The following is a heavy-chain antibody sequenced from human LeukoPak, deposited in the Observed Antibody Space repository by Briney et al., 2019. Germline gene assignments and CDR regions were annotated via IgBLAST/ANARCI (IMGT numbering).Heavy chain of an antibody. D-gene: IGHD2-2*02. CDR1: GYTLTELS. V-gene: IGHV1-24*01. CDR3: ARGLIYPAWSRAWFDP. Sequence: ASVKVSCKVSGYTLTELSMHWVRQAPGKGLEWMGGLDPEDGETIYAQKFQGRVTMTEDTSTDTAYMELSSLRSEDTAVYYCARGLIYPAWSRAWFDPWGQGTLVTVSS. CDR2: LDPEDGET. J-gene: IGHJ5*02.